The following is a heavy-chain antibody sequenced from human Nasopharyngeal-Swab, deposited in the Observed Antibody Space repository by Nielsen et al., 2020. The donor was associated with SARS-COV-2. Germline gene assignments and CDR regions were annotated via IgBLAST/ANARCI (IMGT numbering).Heavy chain of an antibody. V-gene: IGHV3-21*01. CDR2: IRRSSSYI. D-gene: IGHD3-3*01. J-gene: IGHJ4*02. Sequence: GLEWVRPIRRSSSYIYYADSVKGRFTVSRDNAKNSLYLQMNSLRAEDTAVYYCAKDGSPYYDFWSGYFIYPKYYFDYWGQGTLVTVSS. CDR3: AKDGSPYYDFWSGYFIYPKYYFDY.